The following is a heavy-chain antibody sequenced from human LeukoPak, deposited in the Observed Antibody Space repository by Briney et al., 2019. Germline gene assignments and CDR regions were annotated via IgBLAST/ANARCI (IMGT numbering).Heavy chain of an antibody. CDR2: IRSKANSYAT. CDR1: GFTFSGSA. D-gene: IGHD3-3*01. Sequence: GGSLRLSCAASGFTFSGSAMHWVRQASGKGLEWVGRIRSKANSYATAYAASVKGRFTISRDDSKNTAYLQMNSLKTEDTAVYYCTSPDSTITIFGVVNAFDIWGQGTMVTVST. CDR3: TSPDSTITIFGVVNAFDI. V-gene: IGHV3-73*01. J-gene: IGHJ3*02.